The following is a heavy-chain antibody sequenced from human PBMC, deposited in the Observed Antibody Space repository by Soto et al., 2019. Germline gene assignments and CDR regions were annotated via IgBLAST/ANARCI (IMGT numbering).Heavy chain of an antibody. J-gene: IGHJ4*02. CDR1: GFTFSSYA. V-gene: IGHV3-23*01. CDR2: ISGSGGST. Sequence: GGSLRLSGAASGFTFSSYAMSWVRQAPGKGLEWVSAISGSGGSTYYADSVKGRFTISRDNSKNTLYLQMNSLRAEDTAVYYCGKDPTLQLWLVFDYCGQGSLVTVSS. D-gene: IGHD5-18*01. CDR3: GKDPTLQLWLVFDY.